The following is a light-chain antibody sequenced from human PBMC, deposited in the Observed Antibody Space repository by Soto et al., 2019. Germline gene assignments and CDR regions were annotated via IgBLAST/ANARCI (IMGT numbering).Light chain of an antibody. CDR2: DSS. V-gene: IGKV1-5*01. CDR3: QQYNSYWT. J-gene: IGKJ1*01. Sequence: IQMTHTPYTLSASAGDRATITCRASQSISSWLSWYQQKPGRAPKLLIYDSSSLESGVPSRFSGSGSGTEFTLTISSLQPDDFATYSCQQYNSYWTFGQGTNVDIK. CDR1: QSISSW.